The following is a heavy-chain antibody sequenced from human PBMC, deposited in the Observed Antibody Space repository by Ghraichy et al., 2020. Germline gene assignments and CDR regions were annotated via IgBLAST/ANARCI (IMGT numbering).Heavy chain of an antibody. Sequence: GGSLRLSCAASGFTFSSYAMHWVRQAPGKGLEWVAVISYDGSNKYYADSVKGRFTISRDNSKNTLYLQMNSLRAEDTSVYYCARDDRRWELLTLFDYWGQGTLVTVSS. CDR2: ISYDGSNK. CDR1: GFTFSSYA. J-gene: IGHJ4*02. V-gene: IGHV3-30-3*01. D-gene: IGHD1-26*01. CDR3: ARDDRRWELLTLFDY.